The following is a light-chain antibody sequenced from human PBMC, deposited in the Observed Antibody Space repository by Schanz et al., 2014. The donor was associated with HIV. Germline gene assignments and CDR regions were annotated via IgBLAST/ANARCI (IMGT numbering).Light chain of an antibody. CDR1: QSVSSN. V-gene: IGKV3-15*01. J-gene: IGKJ4*01. Sequence: EIVLTQSPGTLSLSPGERGTLSCRASQSVSSNLAWYQQKPGQPPRLLIYGASTRATGIPARFSGSGSGTEFTLIISSLQSEDFAVYYCQQRSNWPRGTFGGGTTVEIK. CDR2: GAS. CDR3: QQRSNWPRGT.